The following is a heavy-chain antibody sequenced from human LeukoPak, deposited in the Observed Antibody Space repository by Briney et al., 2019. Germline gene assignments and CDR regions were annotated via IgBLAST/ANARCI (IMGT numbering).Heavy chain of an antibody. CDR2: INHSGST. V-gene: IGHV4-34*01. CDR3: ARGRWYYYDSSAASQFDY. Sequence: SETLSLTCAVYGGSFSGYYWSWIRQPPGKGLEWIGEINHSGSTNYNPSLKSRVTISVDTSKNQFSLKLSSVTAADTAVYYCARGRWYYYDSSAASQFDYWGQGTLVTVSS. CDR1: GGSFSGYY. D-gene: IGHD3-22*01. J-gene: IGHJ4*02.